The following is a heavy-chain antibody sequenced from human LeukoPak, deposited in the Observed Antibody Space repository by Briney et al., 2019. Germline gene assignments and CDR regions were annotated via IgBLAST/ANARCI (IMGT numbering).Heavy chain of an antibody. J-gene: IGHJ4*02. CDR3: ARAGIMITFGGVIVKALGDY. Sequence: GASVKVSCKASGYTFTGYYMPWVRQAPGQGLEWMGWINPNSGGTNYAQKFQGRVTMTRDTSISTAYMELSRLRSDDTAVYYCARAGIMITFGGVIVKALGDYWGQGTLVTVSS. CDR2: INPNSGGT. CDR1: GYTFTGYY. D-gene: IGHD3-16*02. V-gene: IGHV1-2*02.